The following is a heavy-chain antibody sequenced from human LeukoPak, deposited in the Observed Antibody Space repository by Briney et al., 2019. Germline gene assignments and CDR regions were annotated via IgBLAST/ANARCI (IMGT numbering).Heavy chain of an antibody. Sequence: SGGSLRLSCAASGFTFSSYAMHWVRQAPGKGLEYVSAISSNGGSTYYANSVKGRFTISRDNSKNTLYLQMGSLRAEDMAVHYCARDANWGSPLYYFDYWGQGTLVTVSS. D-gene: IGHD7-27*01. J-gene: IGHJ4*02. V-gene: IGHV3-64*01. CDR2: ISSNGGST. CDR3: ARDANWGSPLYYFDY. CDR1: GFTFSSYA.